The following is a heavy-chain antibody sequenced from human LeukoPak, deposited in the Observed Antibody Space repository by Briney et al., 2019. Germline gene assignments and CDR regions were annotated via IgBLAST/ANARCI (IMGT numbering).Heavy chain of an antibody. J-gene: IGHJ6*03. V-gene: IGHV4-34*01. Sequence: PSETLSLTCAVYGGSFSGYYWSWIRQPPGKGLEWIGEINHSGSTNYNPSLKSRVTISVDTSKNQFSLKLSSVTAADTAVYYCARGLIVVVPRWSYYYYYMDVWGKGTTVTVSS. CDR3: ARGLIVVVPRWSYYYYYMDV. CDR2: INHSGST. D-gene: IGHD2-15*01. CDR1: GGSFSGYY.